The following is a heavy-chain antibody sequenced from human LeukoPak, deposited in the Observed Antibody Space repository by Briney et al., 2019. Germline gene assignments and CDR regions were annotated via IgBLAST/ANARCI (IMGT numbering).Heavy chain of an antibody. D-gene: IGHD5-12*01. CDR1: GFTVSSNY. CDR3: ARDEVATTLDY. J-gene: IGHJ4*02. Sequence: VGSLRLSCAASGFTVSSNYMTWVRQAPGKGLEWVSVIYSGGNTYYADSVKGRFTISRDNSKNTLYLQMNSLRAEDTGVYYCARDEVATTLDYWGQGTLVTVSS. V-gene: IGHV3-66*02. CDR2: IYSGGNT.